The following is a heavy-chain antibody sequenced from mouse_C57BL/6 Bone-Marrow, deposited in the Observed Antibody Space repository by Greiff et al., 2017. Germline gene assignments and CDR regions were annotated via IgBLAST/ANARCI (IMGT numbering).Heavy chain of an antibody. CDR1: GFTFSSYG. Sequence: EVKLVESGGDLVKPGGSLKLSCAASGFTFSSYGMSWVRQTPDKRLAWVATISSGGSYTYYPDSVKGRFTISSDNAKNTLYLQMSSLKTEDTAMYYCARQGGERAQATRAMDYWGQGTSVTVSS. CDR2: ISSGGSYT. J-gene: IGHJ4*01. D-gene: IGHD3-2*02. V-gene: IGHV5-6*01. CDR3: ARQGGERAQATRAMDY.